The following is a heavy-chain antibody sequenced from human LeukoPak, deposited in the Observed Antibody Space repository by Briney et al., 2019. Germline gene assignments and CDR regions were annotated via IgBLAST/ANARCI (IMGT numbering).Heavy chain of an antibody. CDR2: IWSDGSNK. CDR3: ARAGIAVKWSNYYDSSGLVDY. D-gene: IGHD3-22*01. V-gene: IGHV3-33*08. CDR1: GFTFSDYG. J-gene: IGHJ4*02. Sequence: GGSLRLSCAASGFTFSDYGMNWVRQAPGKGLEWVAVIWSDGSNKYYADSVKGRFTISRDNSKNTLYLQMNSLRAEDTAVYYCARAGIAVKWSNYYDSSGLVDYWGQGTLVTVSS.